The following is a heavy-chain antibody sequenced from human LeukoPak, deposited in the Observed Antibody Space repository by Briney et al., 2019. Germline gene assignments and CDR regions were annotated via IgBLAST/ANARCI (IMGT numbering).Heavy chain of an antibody. V-gene: IGHV1-69*13. D-gene: IGHD3-10*01. CDR3: ARVGITMVRGVSPGYYFDY. CDR2: IIPLFGTA. J-gene: IGHJ4*02. CDR1: GGTFSSYA. Sequence: ASVKVSCKASGGTFSSYAISWVRQAPGQGLEWMGGIIPLFGTANYAQKFQGRVTITADESTSTAYMELSSLRSEDTAVYYCARVGITMVRGVSPGYYFDYWGQGTLVTVSS.